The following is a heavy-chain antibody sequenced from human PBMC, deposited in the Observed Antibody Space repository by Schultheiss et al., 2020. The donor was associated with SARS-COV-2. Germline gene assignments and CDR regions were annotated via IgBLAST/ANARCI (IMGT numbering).Heavy chain of an antibody. V-gene: IGHV3-11*03. Sequence: GGSLRLSCAASGFTFSDYYMSWIRQAPGKGLEWVSYISSSSSYTNYADSVKGRFTISRDNAKNSLYLQMNSLRAEDTAVYYCARLSPYYDFWSGYQGPYYYGMDVWGQGTTVTVSS. J-gene: IGHJ6*02. D-gene: IGHD3-3*01. CDR2: ISSSSSYT. CDR1: GFTFSDYY. CDR3: ARLSPYYDFWSGYQGPYYYGMDV.